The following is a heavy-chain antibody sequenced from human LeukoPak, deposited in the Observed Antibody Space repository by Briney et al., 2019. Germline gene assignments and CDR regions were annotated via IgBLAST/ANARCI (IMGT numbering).Heavy chain of an antibody. CDR2: ISNDERSK. J-gene: IGHJ4*02. CDR1: GFMFTDFA. V-gene: IGHV3-30*04. CDR3: AKGRVEFLEWSIFDY. Sequence: GGSLRLSCAASGFMFTDFAMHWVRQAPGKGLQWVAVISNDERSKYYTDSVKGRFTISRDNSKNTLYLQMNSLRAEDTAVYYCAKGRVEFLEWSIFDYWGQGTLVTVSS. D-gene: IGHD3-3*01.